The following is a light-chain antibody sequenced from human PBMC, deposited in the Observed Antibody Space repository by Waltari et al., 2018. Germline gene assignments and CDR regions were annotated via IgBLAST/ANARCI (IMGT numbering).Light chain of an antibody. CDR2: RSD. J-gene: IGLJ3*02. CDR1: SSNIGVTT. V-gene: IGLV1-44*01. CDR3: AVWDDGLNGRV. Sequence: QSVLTQQPSASGTPGQRVTIACSGSSSNIGVTTVSWYPQFPGTAPKLLIYRSDQRPSGVPDRFSGSKSGTSASLAISGLQSEDGADYYCAVWDDGLNGRVFGGGTRLTVL.